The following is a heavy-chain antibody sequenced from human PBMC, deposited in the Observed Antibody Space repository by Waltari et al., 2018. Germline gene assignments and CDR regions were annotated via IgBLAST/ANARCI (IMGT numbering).Heavy chain of an antibody. CDR3: ATGLSVVVGFDY. CDR2: FNPEDDET. J-gene: IGHJ4*02. CDR1: GYTLTELS. D-gene: IGHD2-15*01. Sequence: QVQLVQSGAAVKKPGASVKVSCQVSGYTLTELSIDWVRQAPGKGLEWMGTFNPEDDETIFAQKFQGRVTMTEDTSTDTAYMELSSLRSEDTAVYYCATGLSVVVGFDYWGQGTLVTVSS. V-gene: IGHV1-24*01.